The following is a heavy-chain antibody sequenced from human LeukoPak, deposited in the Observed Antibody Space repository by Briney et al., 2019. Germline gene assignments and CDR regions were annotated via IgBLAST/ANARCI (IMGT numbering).Heavy chain of an antibody. CDR3: ARSSTSSPQDY. D-gene: IGHD2-2*01. J-gene: IGHJ4*02. Sequence: GESLKITCQGSGYSFTSFWIGWVRQMPGKGLEWMGIIYPGDSETRYSPSFQGQVTISADKSISTAYLQWSSLKASDTAMYYCARSSTSSPQDYWGQGTLVTVST. CDR2: IYPGDSET. CDR1: GYSFTSFW. V-gene: IGHV5-51*01.